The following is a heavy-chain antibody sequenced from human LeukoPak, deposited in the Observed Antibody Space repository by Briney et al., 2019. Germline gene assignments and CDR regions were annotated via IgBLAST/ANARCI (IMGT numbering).Heavy chain of an antibody. CDR3: ARTKWDWFDP. CDR1: GGSISSYC. D-gene: IGHD2-8*01. CDR2: IYYSGST. J-gene: IGHJ5*02. V-gene: IGHV4-59*08. Sequence: SETLSLTCTVSGGSISSYCWSWIRQPPGKGLEWIGYIYYSGSTNYNPSLKSRVTISVDTSKNQFSLKLSSVTAADTAVYYCARTKWDWFDPWGQGTLVTVSS.